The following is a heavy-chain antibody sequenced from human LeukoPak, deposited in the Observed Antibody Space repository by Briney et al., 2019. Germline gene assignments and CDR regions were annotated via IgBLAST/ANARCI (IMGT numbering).Heavy chain of an antibody. CDR3: AGDPGIAVNYFDY. J-gene: IGHJ4*02. CDR2: ISSSGSTI. V-gene: IGHV3-11*01. CDR1: GFTFSDYY. D-gene: IGHD6-19*01. Sequence: PGGSLRLSCAASGFTFSDYYMSWIRQAPGKGLEWVSYISSSGSTIYYADSVKGRFTISRDNAKNSLYLQMNSLRAEDTAVYYCAGDPGIAVNYFDYWGQGTLVTVSS.